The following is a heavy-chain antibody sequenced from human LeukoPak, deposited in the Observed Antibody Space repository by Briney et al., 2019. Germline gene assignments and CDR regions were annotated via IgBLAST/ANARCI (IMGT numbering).Heavy chain of an antibody. CDR1: GFSFTDYA. V-gene: IGHV3-23*01. J-gene: IGHJ4*02. D-gene: IGHD1-1*01. CDR3: AKAIWVSNADAVW. CDR2: LRGGGET. Sequence: GGSLRLACAASGFSFTDYAMSWVRQAPARGPEWVSSLRGGGETFYADSVKGRFTLSRDDSRNTVYLQLNNLRVEDTAIYYCAKAIWVSNADAVWWGQGTQATVSS.